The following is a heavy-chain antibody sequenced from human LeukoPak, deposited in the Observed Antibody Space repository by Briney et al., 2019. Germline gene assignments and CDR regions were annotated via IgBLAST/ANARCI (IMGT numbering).Heavy chain of an antibody. D-gene: IGHD2-15*01. Sequence: GGSLRLSCAASGFTFSSYAMHWVRQAPGKGLEWVSAISGSGGSTYYADSVKGRFTISRDNSKNTLYLQMNSLRAEDTAVYYCAKDQSRYCSGGSCYGNDYWGQGTLVTVSS. CDR2: ISGSGGST. V-gene: IGHV3-23*01. CDR3: AKDQSRYCSGGSCYGNDY. CDR1: GFTFSSYA. J-gene: IGHJ4*02.